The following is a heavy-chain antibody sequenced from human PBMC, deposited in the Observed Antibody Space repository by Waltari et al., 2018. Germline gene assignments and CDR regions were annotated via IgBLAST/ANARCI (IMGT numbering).Heavy chain of an antibody. J-gene: IGHJ3*01. V-gene: IGHV4-39*02. CDR1: GGYLTSNRPY. D-gene: IGHD5-12*01. Sequence: QLQLQESGPGLGKPSETLSLPCIVSGGYLTSNRPYWAWFRQPPGQGLGWIGTMSYNGATYSSPSLKSRVTLSRDTSKNHLSLKLGSVTAADTAVYYCATYIGASIGTAAFDVWGQGTMVTVSS. CDR3: ATYIGASIGTAAFDV. CDR2: MSYNGAT.